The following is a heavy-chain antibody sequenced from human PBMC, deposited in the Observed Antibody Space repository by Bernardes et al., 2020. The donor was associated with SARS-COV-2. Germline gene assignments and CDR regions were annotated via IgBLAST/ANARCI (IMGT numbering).Heavy chain of an antibody. D-gene: IGHD3-22*01. CDR3: ARHGALLAYYFDAFDL. Sequence: VGSLRLSCATSGFTFSSYGMHWVRQTPGKGLEWVALIWYDGSNEYYPDSVKGRFTISRDNSKNTVYLQMDSLRAEDTAVYYCARHGALLAYYFDAFDLWGQGNTVTGSA. CDR2: IWYDGSNE. V-gene: IGHV3-33*01. J-gene: IGHJ3*01. CDR1: GFTFSSYG.